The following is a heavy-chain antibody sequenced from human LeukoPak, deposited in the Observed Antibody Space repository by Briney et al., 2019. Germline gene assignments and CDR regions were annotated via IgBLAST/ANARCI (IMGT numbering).Heavy chain of an antibody. CDR1: GYTFTNYG. CDR3: ARDLAGDYGDY. Sequence: RASVKVSCEASGYTFTNYGFTWVRQAPGQGLEWMGWISAYNGNTNYAQKFQGRVTMTTDTSTSTAYMELRSLRSDDTAVYYCARDLAGDYGDYWGQGTLVTVSS. CDR2: ISAYNGNT. V-gene: IGHV1-18*01. J-gene: IGHJ4*02. D-gene: IGHD3-10*01.